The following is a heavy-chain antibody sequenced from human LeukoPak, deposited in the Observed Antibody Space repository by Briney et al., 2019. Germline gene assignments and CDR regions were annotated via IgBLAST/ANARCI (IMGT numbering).Heavy chain of an antibody. CDR3: ARALPPYYYGMDV. Sequence: SETLSLTCAVYGGSFSGYYWSWIRQPPGKGLEWIGEINHSGSTNYNPSLTSRVTISVDTSKNQFSLKLSSVTAADTAVYYCARALPPYYYGMDVWGQGTTVTVSS. J-gene: IGHJ6*02. CDR2: INHSGST. V-gene: IGHV4-34*01. CDR1: GGSFSGYY.